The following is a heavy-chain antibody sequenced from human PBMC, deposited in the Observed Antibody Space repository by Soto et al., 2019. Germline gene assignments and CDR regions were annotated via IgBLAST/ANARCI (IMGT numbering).Heavy chain of an antibody. CDR3: ARGRWFGELGYYYYGMDV. Sequence: TSETLSLTCTFSCGSISRGGYYWSWIRQHPGKGLGWVGYIYNSGTTYYNPSLKSRVTISVDTSKNQFSLKLTSVTAADTAVYYCARGRWFGELGYYYYGMDVWGQGTTVTVSS. CDR1: CGSISRGGYY. J-gene: IGHJ6*02. CDR2: IYNSGTT. D-gene: IGHD3-10*01. V-gene: IGHV4-31*03.